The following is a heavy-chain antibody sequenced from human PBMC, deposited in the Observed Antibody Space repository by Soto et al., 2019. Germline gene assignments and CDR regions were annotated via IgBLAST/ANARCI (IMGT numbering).Heavy chain of an antibody. CDR1: GGTFSSYT. CDR2: IIPILGIA. CDR3: AREGIVGPAAPGQYYYGMDV. V-gene: IGHV1-69*08. D-gene: IGHD2-2*01. J-gene: IGHJ6*02. Sequence: QVQLVQSGAEVKKPGSSVKVSCKASGGTFSSYTISWVRQAPGQGLEWMGRIIPILGIANYAQKFQGRVTITADKSTSTAYMELSSLRSEDTAVYYCAREGIVGPAAPGQYYYGMDVWGQGTTVTVAS.